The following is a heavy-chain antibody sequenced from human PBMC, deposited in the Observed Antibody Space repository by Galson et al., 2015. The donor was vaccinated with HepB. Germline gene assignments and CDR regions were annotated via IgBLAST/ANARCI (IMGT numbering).Heavy chain of an antibody. CDR2: ISYDGSNK. D-gene: IGHD2-15*01. CDR3: AKDKAGRGSAGLDY. V-gene: IGHV3-30*18. CDR1: GFTSSSYV. Sequence: SLRLSCAASGFTSSSYVMHWVRQAPGKGLEWVAGISYDGSNKYYADSVKGRFTISRDNSKNTLYVEMNSLRAEDTAVYYCAKDKAGRGSAGLDYWGQGTLVTVSS. J-gene: IGHJ4*02.